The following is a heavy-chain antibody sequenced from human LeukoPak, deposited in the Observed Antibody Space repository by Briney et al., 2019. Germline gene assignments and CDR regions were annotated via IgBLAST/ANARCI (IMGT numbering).Heavy chain of an antibody. D-gene: IGHD2-15*01. V-gene: IGHV4-38-2*02. J-gene: IGHJ4*02. Sequence: SETLSLTCTVSGYSISSGYYWGWIRQPPGKGLEWIGSIYHSGSTYYNPSLKSRVTISVDTSKNQFSLKLSSVTAADTAVYYCAREDIVVVGVRYWGQGTLVTVSS. CDR2: IYHSGST. CDR3: AREDIVVVGVRY. CDR1: GYSISSGYY.